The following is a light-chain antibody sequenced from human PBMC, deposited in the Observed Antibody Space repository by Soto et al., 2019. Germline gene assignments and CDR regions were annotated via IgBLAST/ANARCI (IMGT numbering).Light chain of an antibody. J-gene: IGLJ2*01. CDR1: SSDVGAYSR. V-gene: IGLV2-18*02. CDR3: SSFTSSNIVV. Sequence: QSVLTQPPSVSGSPGQSVTISCTGTSSDVGAYSRVSWYQRPPGTAPKLIIYEVTTRPSGVPDRFSGSKSGNTASLAISGLQAEDEADYYCSSFTSSNIVVFGGGTKVTVL. CDR2: EVT.